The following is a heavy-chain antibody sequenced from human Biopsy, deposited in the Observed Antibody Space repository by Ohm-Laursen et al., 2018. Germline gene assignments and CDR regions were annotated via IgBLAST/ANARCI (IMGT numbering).Heavy chain of an antibody. J-gene: IGHJ5*02. Sequence: ASVKVSCTTSGYTFTSYEINWVRQATGQGLEWMGWITPDSGNTTYAQNFQGRVTMTRNTSTSTASMELTSLRSEDTAVYFWARADPPLFYYGSGSANWFDPWGQGTLVTVSS. CDR1: GYTFTSYE. CDR2: ITPDSGNT. CDR3: ARADPPLFYYGSGSANWFDP. V-gene: IGHV1-8*01. D-gene: IGHD3-10*01.